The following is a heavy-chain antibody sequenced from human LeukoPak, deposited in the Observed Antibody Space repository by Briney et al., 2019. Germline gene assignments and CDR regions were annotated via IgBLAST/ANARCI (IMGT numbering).Heavy chain of an antibody. CDR3: ARGHYGLDV. Sequence: PGGSLRLSCAASGFSVSSNYMSWVRQAPGKGLEWVAHINQDESEKSYVDSAKGRFTISRDNGKNSLYLQMSSLRVEDTGVYHCARGHYGLDVWGQGTTVTVSS. V-gene: IGHV3-7*03. J-gene: IGHJ6*02. CDR1: GFSVSSNY. CDR2: INQDESEK.